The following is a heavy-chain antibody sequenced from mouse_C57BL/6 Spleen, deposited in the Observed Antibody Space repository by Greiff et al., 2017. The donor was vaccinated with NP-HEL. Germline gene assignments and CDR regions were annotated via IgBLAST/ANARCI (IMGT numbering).Heavy chain of an antibody. J-gene: IGHJ4*01. V-gene: IGHV1-82*01. CDR2: IYPGDGDT. CDR1: GYAFSSSW. CDR3: ARLPYDGYAMDY. D-gene: IGHD2-10*01. Sequence: VKLMESGPELVKPGASVKISCKASGYAFSSSWMNWVKQRPGKGLEWIGRIYPGDGDTNYNGKFKGKATLTADKSSSTAYMQLSSLTSEDSAVYFCARLPYDGYAMDYWGQGTSVTVSS.